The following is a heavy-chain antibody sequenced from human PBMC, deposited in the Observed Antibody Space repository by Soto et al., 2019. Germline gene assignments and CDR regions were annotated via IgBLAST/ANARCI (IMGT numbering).Heavy chain of an antibody. D-gene: IGHD1-7*01. J-gene: IGHJ4*02. CDR1: GFTFSSYA. CDR3: AKLLETGTTERWLGYYFDY. CDR2: ISGSGGST. V-gene: IGHV3-23*01. Sequence: EVQLLESGGGLVQPGGSLRLSCAAAGFTFSSYAMSWVRQAPGKGLVWVSAISGSGGSTYYADSVKGRFTISRDNSKNTLYLKMNSLRAEDTAVYYCAKLLETGTTERWLGYYFDYWGKGTLVTVSS.